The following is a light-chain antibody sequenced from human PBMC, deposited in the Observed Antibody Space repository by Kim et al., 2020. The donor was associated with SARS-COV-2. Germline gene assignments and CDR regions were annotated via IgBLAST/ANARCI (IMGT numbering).Light chain of an antibody. J-gene: IGKJ1*01. Sequence: DIQMTQSPSSLSASVGDRVIINCRASQSLKKYVNWYQQKPAKAPKLLIYAASTLQSGVPSRFSGSGSETDFNLTITSLQPEDFATYYCHQSSTAEWTFGQGTKVDIK. CDR1: QSLKKY. CDR3: HQSSTAEWT. V-gene: IGKV1-39*01. CDR2: AAS.